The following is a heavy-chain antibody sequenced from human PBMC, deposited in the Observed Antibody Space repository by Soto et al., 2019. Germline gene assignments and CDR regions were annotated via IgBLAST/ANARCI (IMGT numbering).Heavy chain of an antibody. CDR1: GGSFSGYY. V-gene: IGHV4-34*01. CDR3: ARPSLHDYGGNWNFDY. D-gene: IGHD4-17*01. CDR2: INHSGST. Sequence: XXTLSLPCAAYGGSFSGYYWGWILQPPGKGLEWIGEINHSGSTNYNPSLKSRVTISVDTSKNQFSLKLSSVTAEDTAVYYCARPSLHDYGGNWNFDYWGQGTLVTVSS. J-gene: IGHJ4*02.